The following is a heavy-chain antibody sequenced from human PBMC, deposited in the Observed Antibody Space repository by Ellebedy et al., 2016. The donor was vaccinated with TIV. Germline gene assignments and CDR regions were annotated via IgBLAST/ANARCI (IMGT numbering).Heavy chain of an antibody. V-gene: IGHV5-51*01. D-gene: IGHD6-19*01. J-gene: IGHJ3*02. CDR3: ARQYSSGWWAHEVFDI. CDR1: GYSFTSYW. CDR2: IYPGDSDT. Sequence: GESLKISXKGSGYSFTSYWIGWVRQMPGKGLEWMGIIYPGDSDTRYSPSFQGQVTISADKSISTAYLQWSSLKASDTAMYYCARQYSSGWWAHEVFDIWGQGTMVTVSS.